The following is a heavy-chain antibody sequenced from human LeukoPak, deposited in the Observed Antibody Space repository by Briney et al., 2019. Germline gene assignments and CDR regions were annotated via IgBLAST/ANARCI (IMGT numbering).Heavy chain of an antibody. CDR3: AGGGQWLVQGY. J-gene: IGHJ4*02. Sequence: SETLSLTCTVSGGSISSYYWSWIRQPPGKGLEWIGEIYHSGSTNYNPSLKSRVTISLDTSKNQFSLKLSSVTAADTAVYYCAGGGQWLVQGYWGQGTLVTVSS. D-gene: IGHD6-19*01. CDR1: GGSISSYY. V-gene: IGHV4-59*01. CDR2: IYHSGST.